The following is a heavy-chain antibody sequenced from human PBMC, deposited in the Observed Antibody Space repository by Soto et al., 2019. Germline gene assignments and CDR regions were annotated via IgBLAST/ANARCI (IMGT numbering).Heavy chain of an antibody. J-gene: IGHJ4*02. D-gene: IGHD1-1*01. V-gene: IGHV2-26*01. CDR3: ARSGRGTARWTDY. CDR1: GFSLNNARMG. Sequence: QVTLKESGPVLVKPTETLTLTCTVSGFSLNNARMGVSWIRQPPGKALEWLAHIFSNDEKSYNTSLKSRLTISQDTSKRQVVLTMTNLDPVDTATYYCARSGRGTARWTDYWGQGTLVTVSS. CDR2: IFSNDEK.